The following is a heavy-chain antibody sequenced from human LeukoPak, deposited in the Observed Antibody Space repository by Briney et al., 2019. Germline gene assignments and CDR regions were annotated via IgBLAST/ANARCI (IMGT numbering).Heavy chain of an antibody. CDR2: IRSDGSTT. CDR3: VRDNRSYNFDY. V-gene: IGHV3-74*01. CDR1: GFTSSRYW. Sequence: TGGSLRLSCAASGFTSSRYWMHWVRQAPGKGLVWVSCIRSDGSTTSIADSAKGRFTISRDNAKNTVYLQMNSLRAEDTAVYYCVRDNRSYNFDYWGQGTLVTVSS. D-gene: IGHD1-26*01. J-gene: IGHJ4*02.